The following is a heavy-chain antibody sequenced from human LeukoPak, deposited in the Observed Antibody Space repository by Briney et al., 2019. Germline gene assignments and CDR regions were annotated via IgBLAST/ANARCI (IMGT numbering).Heavy chain of an antibody. V-gene: IGHV3-23*01. CDR3: AKARGTVVVPAATAFDY. CDR1: GFTFSSYA. D-gene: IGHD2-2*01. CDR2: ISGSGGST. Sequence: GGSLRLSCAASGFTFSSYAMSWVRQAPGKGLEWVSAISGSGGSTYYADSVKGRFTISRDNSKNTLYLQMNSLRAEDTAVYYCAKARGTVVVPAATAFDYWGQGTLVTVSS. J-gene: IGHJ4*02.